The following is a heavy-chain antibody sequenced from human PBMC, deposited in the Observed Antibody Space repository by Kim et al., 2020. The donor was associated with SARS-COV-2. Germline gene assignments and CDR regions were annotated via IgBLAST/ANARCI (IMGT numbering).Heavy chain of an antibody. CDR3: ARGAPGLGYWYFDL. Sequence: SETLSLTCAVSGGSISSGGYSWSWIRQPPGKGLEWIGYIYHSGSTYYNPSLKSRVTISVDRSKNQFSLKLSSVTAADTAVYYCARGAPGLGYWYFDLWGRGTLVTVSS. CDR1: GGSISSGGYS. CDR2: IYHSGST. D-gene: IGHD3-22*01. J-gene: IGHJ2*01. V-gene: IGHV4-30-2*01.